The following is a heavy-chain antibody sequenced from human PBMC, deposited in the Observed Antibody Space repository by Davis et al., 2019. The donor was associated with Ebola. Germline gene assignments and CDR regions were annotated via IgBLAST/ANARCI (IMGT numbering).Heavy chain of an antibody. V-gene: IGHV3-53*04. CDR1: GFTFSYYY. Sequence: GESLKISCAASGFTFSYYYMSWVRQAPGKGLEWVSVIYSGGSTYYADSVKGRFTISRHNSKNTLYHQMNSLRAEDTAVYYCGKQGDIVVVPAAIWGSYYYGMDVWGQGTTVTVSS. D-gene: IGHD2-2*02. J-gene: IGHJ6*02. CDR3: GKQGDIVVVPAAIWGSYYYGMDV. CDR2: IYSGGST.